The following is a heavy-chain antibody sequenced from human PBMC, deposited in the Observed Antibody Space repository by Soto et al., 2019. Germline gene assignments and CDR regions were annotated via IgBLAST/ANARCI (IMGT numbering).Heavy chain of an antibody. J-gene: IGHJ5*02. CDR1: GYTFTGYY. V-gene: IGHV1-2*04. CDR2: INPNSGGT. Sequence: GASVKVSCKASGYTFTGYYMHWVRQAPGQGLEWMGWINPNSGGTNYAQKFQGWVTMTRDTSFSTAYMELSRLRSDDTAVYYCARNLRIGIALTGFDPWGQGTLVTVSS. D-gene: IGHD6-13*01. CDR3: ARNLRIGIALTGFDP.